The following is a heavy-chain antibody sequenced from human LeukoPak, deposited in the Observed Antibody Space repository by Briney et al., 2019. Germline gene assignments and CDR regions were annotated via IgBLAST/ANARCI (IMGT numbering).Heavy chain of an antibody. D-gene: IGHD3-22*01. CDR1: GFTFSSYG. CDR2: IRYDGSNK. CDR3: AKDGGYYYDSSGYWY. V-gene: IGHV3-30*02. Sequence: PGGSLRLSCAASGFTFSSYGMHWVRQAPGKGLEWVAFIRYDGSNKYYADSVKGRFSISRDNSKNTLYLQMNSLRAEDTAVYYCAKDGGYYYDSSGYWYWGQGTLLTVSS. J-gene: IGHJ4*02.